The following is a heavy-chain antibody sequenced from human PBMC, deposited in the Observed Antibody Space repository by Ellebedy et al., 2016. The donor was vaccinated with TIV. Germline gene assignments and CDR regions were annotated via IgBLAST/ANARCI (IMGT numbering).Heavy chain of an antibody. J-gene: IGHJ3*02. CDR1: GFTFSHHW. CDR3: AREDAPVFGVGHAFDM. Sequence: GGSLRLSXAASGFTFSHHWIHWVRQAPGKGLVWVSRLNSDGSVTGYADSVKGRFTISRDNAKNTVFLQMDSLRAEDTAVYYCAREDAPVFGVGHAFDMWGQGTMVTVSS. V-gene: IGHV3-74*01. D-gene: IGHD3-3*01. CDR2: LNSDGSVT.